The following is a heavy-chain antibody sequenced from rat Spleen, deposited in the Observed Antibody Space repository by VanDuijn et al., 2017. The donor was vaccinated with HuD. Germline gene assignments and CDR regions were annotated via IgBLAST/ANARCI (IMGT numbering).Heavy chain of an antibody. CDR1: GFSLTNYG. Sequence: QVQVKESGPGLVQPSQTLSLTCTVSGFSLTNYGVNWVRQPPGKGLEWMGGIWGDGSTNYNSTLKSRLSLNRDTSKSQVFLKMNSLQTEDTAIYFCTRVGYGGFAYWGQGTLVTVSS. D-gene: IGHD1-11*01. CDR3: TRVGYGGFAY. J-gene: IGHJ3*01. CDR2: IWGDGST. V-gene: IGHV2-1*01.